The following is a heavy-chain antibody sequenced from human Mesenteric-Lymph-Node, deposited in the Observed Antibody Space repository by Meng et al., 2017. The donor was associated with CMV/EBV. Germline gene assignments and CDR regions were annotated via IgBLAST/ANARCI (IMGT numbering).Heavy chain of an antibody. V-gene: IGHV3-23*01. CDR3: AKGSTIFGVDPSDY. Sequence: SGFTFSSYAMSWVRQAPGKGLEWVSAISGSGGSTYYADSVKGRFTISRDNSKNTLYLQMNSLRAEDTAVYYCAKGSTIFGVDPSDYWGQGTLVTVSS. J-gene: IGHJ4*02. D-gene: IGHD3-3*01. CDR1: GFTFSSYA. CDR2: ISGSGGST.